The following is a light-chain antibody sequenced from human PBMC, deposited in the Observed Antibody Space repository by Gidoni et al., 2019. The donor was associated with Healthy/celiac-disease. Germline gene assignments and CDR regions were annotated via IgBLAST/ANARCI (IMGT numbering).Light chain of an antibody. CDR1: VSDVGSYNL. J-gene: IGLJ3*02. CDR2: EVS. CDR3: CSYAGSSTFWV. Sequence: QSALTQPASVSGSQDSRSPSPALEPVSDVGSYNLVSWYQQHPGKAPKLMIYEVSKRPSGVSNRFSGSKSGNTASLTISGLQAEDEADYYCCSYAGSSTFWVFGGGTKLTVL. V-gene: IGLV2-23*02.